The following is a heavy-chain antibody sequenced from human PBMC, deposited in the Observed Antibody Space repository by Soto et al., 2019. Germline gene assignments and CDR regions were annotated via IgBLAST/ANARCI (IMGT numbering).Heavy chain of an antibody. J-gene: IGHJ1*01. CDR1: GFTFSNAW. CDR2: IKSKTDGGTT. CDR3: TTEWGYCSGGSCLEYFQH. D-gene: IGHD2-15*01. V-gene: IGHV3-15*01. Sequence: EVQLVESGGGLVKPGGSLRLSCAASGFTFSNAWMSWVRQAPGKGLEWVGRIKSKTDGGTTDYAAPVKGRFTISRDDSKNTLYLQMNSLKTDDTAVYYCTTEWGYCSGGSCLEYFQHWGQGTLVTVSS.